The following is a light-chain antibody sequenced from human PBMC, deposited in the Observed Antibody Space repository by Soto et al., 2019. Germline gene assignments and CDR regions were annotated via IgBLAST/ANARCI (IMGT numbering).Light chain of an antibody. J-gene: IGKJ4*01. CDR3: PLYGSSPSLT. V-gene: IGKV3-20*01. Sequence: EIVLTQSPGTLSLSPGERATLSCRASQSVSSSYLAWYQQKPGQAPRLLIYGASSRATGIPDRFRGGGSGTGFPFTVSRLENEYLTVYCWPLYGSSPSLTFGGVTKVEIK. CDR1: QSVSSSY. CDR2: GAS.